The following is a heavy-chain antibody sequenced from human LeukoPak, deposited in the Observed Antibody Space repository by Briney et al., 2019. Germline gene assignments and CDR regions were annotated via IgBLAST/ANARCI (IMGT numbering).Heavy chain of an antibody. Sequence: PGRSLRLSCATSGFTVSAHHMTWVRQAPGKGLEWVSGITASGATTYYADSVKGRFTISRDSSQSTLYLQMNSLRAEDTAVYYCARAEAAGDNRGGYYYFYMDVWGKGTTVTVSS. CDR3: ARAEAAGDNRGGYYYFYMDV. J-gene: IGHJ6*03. CDR2: ITASGATT. V-gene: IGHV3-23*01. CDR1: GFTVSAHH. D-gene: IGHD6-25*01.